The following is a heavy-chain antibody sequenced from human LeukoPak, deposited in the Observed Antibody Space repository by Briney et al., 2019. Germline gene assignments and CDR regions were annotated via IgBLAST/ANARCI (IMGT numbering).Heavy chain of an antibody. CDR1: GGTFSSYA. V-gene: IGHV1-18*01. D-gene: IGHD3-22*01. CDR2: ISAYNGNT. J-gene: IGHJ4*02. CDR3: ARGPYYYDSSGGGY. Sequence: GASVKVSCKASGGTFSSYAISWVRQAPGQGLEWMGWISAYNGNTNYAQKLQGRVTMTTDTSTSTAYMELRSLRSDDTAVYYCARGPYYYDSSGGGYWGQGTLVTVSS.